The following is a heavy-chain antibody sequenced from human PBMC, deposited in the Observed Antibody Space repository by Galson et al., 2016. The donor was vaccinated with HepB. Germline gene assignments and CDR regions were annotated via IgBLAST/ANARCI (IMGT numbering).Heavy chain of an antibody. CDR1: GYTFINYG. CDR3: ARDVQFRFDY. J-gene: IGHJ4*02. CDR2: ISANSGNT. Sequence: VKVSCKASGYTFINYGISWVRQAPGQGLEWLGWISANSGNTIYAQKFQDRVTMTRDTSASTVYMDLRSLRSDDTAVYYCARDVQFRFDYWGQGTLVTVSS. D-gene: IGHD4-11*01. V-gene: IGHV1-18*01.